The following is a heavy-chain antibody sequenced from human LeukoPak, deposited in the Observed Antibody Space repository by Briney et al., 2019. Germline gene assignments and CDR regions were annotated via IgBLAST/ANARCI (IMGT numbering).Heavy chain of an antibody. CDR3: AKDPLRYYDSSGYFANWFDP. V-gene: IGHV3-30*02. CDR1: GFTFSSYG. Sequence: GGSLRLSCAASGFTFSSYGMHWIRQAPGKGLEWVAFIRYDGSNKYYADSVKGRFTISRDNSKNTLYLQMNSLSAEDTAVYYCAKDPLRYYDSSGYFANWFDPWGQGTLVTVSS. D-gene: IGHD3-22*01. J-gene: IGHJ5*02. CDR2: IRYDGSNK.